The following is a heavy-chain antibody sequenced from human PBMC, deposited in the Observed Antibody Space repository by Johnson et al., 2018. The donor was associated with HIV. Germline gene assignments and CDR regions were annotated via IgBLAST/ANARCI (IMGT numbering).Heavy chain of an antibody. V-gene: IGHV3-30*14. CDR1: GFTFSSYA. Sequence: QVQLVESGGGVVQPGRSLRLSCAASGFTFSSYAMHWVRQAPGKGLEWVAVIWYDGSTKYYADSVKGRFIISRDNPKNTLFLQMNSLRPKDTAVYFCARVSLAYSYGYDAFDIWGRGTMVTVSS. J-gene: IGHJ3*02. CDR2: IWYDGSTK. D-gene: IGHD5-18*01. CDR3: ARVSLAYSYGYDAFDI.